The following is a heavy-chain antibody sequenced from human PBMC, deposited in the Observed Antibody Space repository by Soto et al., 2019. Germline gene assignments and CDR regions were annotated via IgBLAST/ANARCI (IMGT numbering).Heavy chain of an antibody. J-gene: IGHJ5*02. D-gene: IGHD6-25*01. CDR1: GFTLSSYS. V-gene: IGHV3-21*01. Sequence: VGSLRLSCAASGFTLSSYSMNWVRQAPGKGLEWVSSIGSTSTYINYADSVKGRFTVSRDNAKNSLHLQMDSLRAEDTAVYYCAKEGAAAPFDPCGHGTLVTVSS. CDR2: IGSTSTYI. CDR3: AKEGAAAPFDP.